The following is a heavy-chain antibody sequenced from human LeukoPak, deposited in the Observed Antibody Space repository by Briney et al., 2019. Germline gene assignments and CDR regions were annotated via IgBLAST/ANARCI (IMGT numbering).Heavy chain of an antibody. D-gene: IGHD3-10*01. V-gene: IGHV1-24*01. CDR3: ATVPYGSGSYTYYYYGMDV. J-gene: IGHJ6*02. CDR1: GYTLTELS. CDR2: FDPEDGET. Sequence: GASVNVSCKVSGYTLTELSMHWVRQAPGKGLEWMGGFDPEDGETIYAQKFQGRVTMTEDTSTDTAYMELSSLRSEDTAVYYCATVPYGSGSYTYYYYGMDVWGQGTTVTVSS.